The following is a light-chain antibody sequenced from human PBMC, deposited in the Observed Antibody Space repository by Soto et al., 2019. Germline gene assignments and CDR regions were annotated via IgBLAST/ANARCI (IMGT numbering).Light chain of an antibody. CDR1: SSDVGSYNL. Sequence: QPASVSGSPGQSITISCTGTSSDVGSYNLVSWYQQHPGKAPKLMIYEGSKRPSGVSNRFSGSKSGNTASLTISGLQAEDGADYYCCSFAGSSTVVFGGGTKLTVL. V-gene: IGLV2-23*01. J-gene: IGLJ2*01. CDR3: CSFAGSSTVV. CDR2: EGS.